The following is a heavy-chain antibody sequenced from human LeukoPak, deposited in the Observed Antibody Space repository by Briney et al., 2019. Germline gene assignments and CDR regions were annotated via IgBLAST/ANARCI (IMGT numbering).Heavy chain of an antibody. D-gene: IGHD6-25*01. J-gene: IGHJ4*02. CDR1: GFPFTSYW. CDR2: ISGSGGST. CDR3: ARDQRRLDY. V-gene: IGHV3-23*01. Sequence: GGSLRLSCAASGFPFTSYWMVWVRQAPGKGLEWVSAISGSGGSTYYADSVKGRFTISRDNSKNTLYLQMNSLRAEDTAVYYCARDQRRLDYWGQGTLVTVSS.